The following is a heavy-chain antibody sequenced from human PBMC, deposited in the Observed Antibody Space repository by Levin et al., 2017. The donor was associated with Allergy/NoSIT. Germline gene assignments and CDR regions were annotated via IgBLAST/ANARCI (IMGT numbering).Heavy chain of an antibody. CDR3: AKDVSGSYHHFDY. CDR1: GFTFSSYG. Sequence: GGSLRLSCAASGFTFSSYGMHWVRQAPGKGLEWVAVISYDGSNKYYADSVKGRFTISRDNSKNTLYLQMNSLRAEDTAVYYCAKDVSGSYHHFDYWGQGTLVTVSS. V-gene: IGHV3-30*18. D-gene: IGHD1-26*01. CDR2: ISYDGSNK. J-gene: IGHJ4*02.